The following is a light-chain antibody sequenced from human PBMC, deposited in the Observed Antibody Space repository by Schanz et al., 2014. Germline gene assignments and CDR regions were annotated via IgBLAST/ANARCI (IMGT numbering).Light chain of an antibody. Sequence: QSALTQPRSVSGSPGQSVTISCAGTTSDVGGYNYVSWYQHHPGKVPKLTIYDVSKRPSGVPDRFSGSKSGNTASLTISGLQAEDEADYYCSSYAGSNIYWVFGGGTKLTVL. CDR2: DVS. CDR3: SSYAGSNIYWV. J-gene: IGLJ3*02. V-gene: IGLV2-11*01. CDR1: TSDVGGYNY.